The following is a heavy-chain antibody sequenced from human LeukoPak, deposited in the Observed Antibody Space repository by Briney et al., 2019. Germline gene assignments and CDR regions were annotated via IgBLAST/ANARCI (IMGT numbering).Heavy chain of an antibody. CDR3: AREGGPYRPLDY. V-gene: IGHV4-4*02. Sequence: SETLSLTCGVSGGSITNTNYWTWVRQPPGKGLEWIGEVNLQGSTNYNPSLMGRVAIAVDTSESHISLQLTSVTAADTAVYYCAREGGPYRPLDYSGQGTLVTVSS. CDR1: GGSITNTNY. J-gene: IGHJ4*02. CDR2: VNLQGST.